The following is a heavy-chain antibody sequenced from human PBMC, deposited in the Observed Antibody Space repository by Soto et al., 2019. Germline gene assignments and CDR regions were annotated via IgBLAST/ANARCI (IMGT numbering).Heavy chain of an antibody. D-gene: IGHD6-19*01. V-gene: IGHV1-69*06. CDR2: IIPIFNAA. Sequence: QEQLVQSGAEVKKPGSSVKVSCKVSGGTFSTYAISWVRQAPGQGLEWMGGIIPIFNAAKYAQKFQGRVTITADKSTSTAQMELSSLRSEDTAVYYCARQMVSSGWHYGNWFDPWGQGTPVTVSS. CDR1: GGTFSTYA. J-gene: IGHJ5*02. CDR3: ARQMVSSGWHYGNWFDP.